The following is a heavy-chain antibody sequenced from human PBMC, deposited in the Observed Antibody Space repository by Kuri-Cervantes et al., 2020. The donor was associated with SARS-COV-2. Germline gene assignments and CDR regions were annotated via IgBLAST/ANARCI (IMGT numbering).Heavy chain of an antibody. J-gene: IGHJ3*02. CDR2: INPNSGGT. CDR3: ARDIGDWNPDGFDI. D-gene: IGHD1-1*01. CDR1: GYTFTGYY. Sequence: GGSLRLSCKASGYTFTGYYMHWVRQAPGQGLEWMGWINPNSGGTNYAQKFQGRVTMTRDTSISTAYMELSSLRFEDAAVYYCARDIGDWNPDGFDIWGQGTMVTVSS. V-gene: IGHV1-2*02.